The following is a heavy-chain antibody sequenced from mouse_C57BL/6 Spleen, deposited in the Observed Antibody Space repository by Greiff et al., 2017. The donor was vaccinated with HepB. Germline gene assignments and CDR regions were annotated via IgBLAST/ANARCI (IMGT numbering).Heavy chain of an antibody. CDR2: IWSGGST. V-gene: IGHV2-2*01. CDR1: GFSLTSYG. CDR3: ARNGADYYGSSSYAMDY. Sequence: VQLQQSGPGLVQPSQSLSITCTVSGFSLTSYGVHWVRQSPGKGLEWLGVIWSGGSTDYHAAFISRLSISKDNSKSQVFFKMNSLQADDTAIYYCARNGADYYGSSSYAMDYWGQGTSVTVSS. D-gene: IGHD1-1*01. J-gene: IGHJ4*01.